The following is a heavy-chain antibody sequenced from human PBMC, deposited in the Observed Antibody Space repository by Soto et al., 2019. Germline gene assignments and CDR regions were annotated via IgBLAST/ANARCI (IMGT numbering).Heavy chain of an antibody. CDR1: GFTFDDYA. D-gene: IGHD5-18*01. J-gene: IGHJ4*02. V-gene: IGHV3-9*01. CDR3: AKGGRTWIQTPLGF. CDR2: ISWNSGYI. Sequence: EVQLVESGGGLVQPGRSLRLSCVASGFTFDDYAMHWVRQAPGKGLEWVSGISWNSGYIDYADSVKGRFTISRDNAKNSLYLQMNSLSAGDTAFYYCAKGGRTWIQTPLGFWGQGTLVTVSS.